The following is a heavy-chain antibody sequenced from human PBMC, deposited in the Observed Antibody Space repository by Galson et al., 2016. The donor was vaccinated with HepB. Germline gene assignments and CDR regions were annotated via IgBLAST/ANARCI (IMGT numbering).Heavy chain of an antibody. D-gene: IGHD3-22*01. Sequence: SVKVSCKASGYTFSNYGISWVRQAPGQGLEWMGWINVVRGDTRYSQDFQVRVTITRDTSASTAYMELSSLRSEDTAVYFCARGGYYDSSGSLRYWGQGTLVTVSS. J-gene: IGHJ4*02. V-gene: IGHV1-18*04. CDR2: INVVRGDT. CDR1: GYTFSNYG. CDR3: ARGGYYDSSGSLRY.